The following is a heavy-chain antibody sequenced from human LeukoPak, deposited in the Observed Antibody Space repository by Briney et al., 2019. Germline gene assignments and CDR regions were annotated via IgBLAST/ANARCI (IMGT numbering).Heavy chain of an antibody. CDR2: IYSGGST. J-gene: IGHJ6*02. CDR1: GFTVSSNY. CDR3: ARAGAIRGSGSYYPYYGMDV. V-gene: IGHV3-53*01. Sequence: GGSLRLSCAASGFTVSSNYMSWVRQAPGKGLEWVSVIYSGGSTYYADSVKGRFTISRDNSKNALYLQMNSLRAEDTALYHCARAGAIRGSGSYYPYYGMDVWGQGTTVTVSS. D-gene: IGHD3-10*01.